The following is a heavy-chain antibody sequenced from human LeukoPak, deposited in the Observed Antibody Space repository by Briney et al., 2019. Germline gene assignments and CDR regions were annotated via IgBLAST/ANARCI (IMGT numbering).Heavy chain of an antibody. CDR1: GGSMRSDSSF. Sequence: SQTLSPTCSVSGGSMRSDSSFWSWIRQPAGKGLEWIGRIYATGNTNYNPSLERRVTISVDTSKNQFSLELTSVTAADTAVYYCARELGGDYGGYSPWGQGTLVTVSS. V-gene: IGHV4-61*02. CDR3: ARELGGDYGGYSP. CDR2: IYATGNT. J-gene: IGHJ5*02. D-gene: IGHD4-23*01.